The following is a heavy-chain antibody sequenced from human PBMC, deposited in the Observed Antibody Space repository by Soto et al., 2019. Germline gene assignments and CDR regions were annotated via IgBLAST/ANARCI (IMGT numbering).Heavy chain of an antibody. D-gene: IGHD2-8*01. V-gene: IGHV3-11*01. CDR3: AKQQLMVYSGYGMDV. CDR1: GFTFSDNY. CDR2: ISSGGRDI. J-gene: IGHJ6*02. Sequence: PAGSLRLSCVASGFTFSDNYMSWIRQAPGKGLEWVSYISSGGRDIYYADSVNGRFTVSRDNAKNSLYLQMNSLRAEDSAVYYCAKQQLMVYSGYGMDVWGQGTTVTVSS.